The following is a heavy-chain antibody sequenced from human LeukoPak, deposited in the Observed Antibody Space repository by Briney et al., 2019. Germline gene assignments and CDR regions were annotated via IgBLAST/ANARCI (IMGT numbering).Heavy chain of an antibody. CDR2: ISAYNGNT. CDR1: GYPFINYD. V-gene: IGHV1-18*01. J-gene: IGHJ2*01. Sequence: ASVKVSCKASGYPFINYDIKWVRQAPGQGLEWMGWISAYNGNTNYAQKLQGRVTMTTDTSTSTAYMELRSLRSDDTAVYYCARVGTVPAPYYWYFDLWGRGTLVTVSS. CDR3: ARVGTVPAPYYWYFDL. D-gene: IGHD1-14*01.